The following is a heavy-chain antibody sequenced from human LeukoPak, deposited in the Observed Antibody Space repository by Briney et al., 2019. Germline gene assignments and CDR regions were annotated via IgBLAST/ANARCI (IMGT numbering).Heavy chain of an antibody. D-gene: IGHD1-26*01. V-gene: IGHV1-46*01. CDR2: INPSGGST. CDR1: GYTFTSYY. Sequence: GASVKVSCKASGYTFTSYYMHWVRQAPGQGLEWMGIINPSGGSTSYAQKFQGRVTMTRDMSTSTAYMELRSLRSDDTAVYYCARVSRSGSYQYYFDYWGQGTLVTVSS. J-gene: IGHJ4*02. CDR3: ARVSRSGSYQYYFDY.